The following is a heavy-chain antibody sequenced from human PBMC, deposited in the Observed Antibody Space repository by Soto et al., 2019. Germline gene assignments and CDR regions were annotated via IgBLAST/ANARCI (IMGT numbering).Heavy chain of an antibody. J-gene: IGHJ3*02. Sequence: GGSLRLSCAASGFTFSVSAMHWVRQASGKGLEWVGRIRNKTDNYATAYAASVKGRFTISRDDSKNTTYLQISSLKTEDTAVYYCTRLRIIWANHMTTVIRNDGFDIGGQGTMVTVSS. D-gene: IGHD4-17*01. CDR3: TRLRIIWANHMTTVIRNDGFDI. V-gene: IGHV3-73*01. CDR1: GFTFSVSA. CDR2: IRNKTDNYAT.